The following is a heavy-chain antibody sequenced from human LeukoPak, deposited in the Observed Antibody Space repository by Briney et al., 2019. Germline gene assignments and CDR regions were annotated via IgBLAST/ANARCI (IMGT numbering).Heavy chain of an antibody. V-gene: IGHV3-30-3*01. CDR2: ISYDGSNK. D-gene: IGHD3-16*01. CDR3: AKGTGPSPLGEFDY. CDR1: GFTFSSYA. J-gene: IGHJ4*02. Sequence: GRSLRLSCAASGFTFSSYAMHWVRQAPGKGLEWVAVISYDGSNKYYADSVKGRFTISRDNSKNTLYLQMNSLRAEDTAVYYCAKGTGPSPLGEFDYWGQGTLVTVSS.